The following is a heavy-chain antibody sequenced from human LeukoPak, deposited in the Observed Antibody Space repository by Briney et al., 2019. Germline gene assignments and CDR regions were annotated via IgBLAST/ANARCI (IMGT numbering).Heavy chain of an antibody. CDR1: GYTFINND. D-gene: IGHD2-15*01. Sequence: ASVKVSCKASGYTFINNDINWVRQAPGQGLEWMAWIDPKNGNRGYAQNFQGRVTMTTDISINTAYLELISLTSEDTAVYYCARSHTQKEFCGGGRCYPTVWWFDPWGQGTLVTVSS. V-gene: IGHV1-8*01. CDR2: IDPKNGNR. J-gene: IGHJ5*02. CDR3: ARSHTQKEFCGGGRCYPTVWWFDP.